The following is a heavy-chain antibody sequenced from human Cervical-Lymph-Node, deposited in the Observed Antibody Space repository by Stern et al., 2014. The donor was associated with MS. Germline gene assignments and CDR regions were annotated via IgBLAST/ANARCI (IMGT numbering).Heavy chain of an antibody. CDR3: ALGGFGHYFEY. CDR2: IIPIIGTA. Sequence: DQLVESGAEVQKPGSSVKVSCRASGGTLSSSDISWVRQAPGQGLEWMGGIIPIIGTANYAQKYQGRVTITADESTSTAYMELSSLRSEDTAIYYCALGGFGHYFEYWGQGTLVTVSS. J-gene: IGHJ4*02. D-gene: IGHD3-10*01. CDR1: GGTLSSSD. V-gene: IGHV1-69*01.